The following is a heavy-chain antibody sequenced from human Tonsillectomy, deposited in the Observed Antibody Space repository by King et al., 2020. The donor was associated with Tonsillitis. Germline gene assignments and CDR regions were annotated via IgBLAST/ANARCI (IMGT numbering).Heavy chain of an antibody. CDR3: TRDSEAVAGITLDY. CDR1: GFTFGDFG. D-gene: IGHD6-19*01. CDR2: IRSKAYGGTA. V-gene: IGHV3-49*03. J-gene: IGHJ4*02. Sequence: VQLVESGGGLLLPGRSLRLSCTASGFTFGDFGMTWFRQGPGKGLEWVGFIRSKAYGGTAEYAASVKGRFTISRDDSKSIAYLQMNSLKTEDTAVYYCTRDSEAVAGITLDYWGQGTLVTVSS.